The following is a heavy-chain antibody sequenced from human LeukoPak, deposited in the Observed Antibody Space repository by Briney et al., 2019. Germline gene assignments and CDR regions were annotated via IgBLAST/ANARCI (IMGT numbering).Heavy chain of an antibody. V-gene: IGHV3-7*01. CDR1: WFPLNNFS. Sequence: GALIPSFSGPWFPLNNFSMDLVRPAPGKGPGWVANKKQDGSDKYYVDSVKVRFTISRDNVKNSLYLQMNSLRAEDTAVYYCARLPDDYGDYKYFQHWGQGTLVTVSS. CDR2: KKQDGSDK. J-gene: IGHJ1*01. CDR3: ARLPDDYGDYKYFQH. D-gene: IGHD4-17*01.